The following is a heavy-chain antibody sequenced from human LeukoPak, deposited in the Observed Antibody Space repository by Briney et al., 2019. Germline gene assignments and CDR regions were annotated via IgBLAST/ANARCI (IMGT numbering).Heavy chain of an antibody. Sequence: SQTLSLTCSVSGGSISSSGYYWSWIRQHPGKGLEWIGYIYYSGSTYYNPSLKSRLTISVDTSKNQFSLKLSSVTAADTAMYYCAREGGEVINPWGQGTLVSVSS. CDR1: GGSISSSGYY. CDR3: AREGGEVINP. V-gene: IGHV4-31*03. CDR2: IYYSGST. J-gene: IGHJ5*02. D-gene: IGHD3-16*01.